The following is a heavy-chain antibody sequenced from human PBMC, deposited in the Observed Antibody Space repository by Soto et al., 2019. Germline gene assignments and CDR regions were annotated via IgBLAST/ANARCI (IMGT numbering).Heavy chain of an antibody. CDR2: IIPIFGTA. V-gene: IGHV1-69*01. J-gene: IGHJ6*02. Sequence: QVQLVQSGAEVKKPGSSVKVSCKASGGTFSSYAISWVRQAPGQGLEWMGGIIPIFGTANYAQKFQGRVTITADESTSTAYMELSSLRSEDTAVYYCARGESRDGYKLYYYGMDVWGQGTTVTVSS. CDR1: GGTFSSYA. CDR3: ARGESRDGYKLYYYGMDV. D-gene: IGHD5-12*01.